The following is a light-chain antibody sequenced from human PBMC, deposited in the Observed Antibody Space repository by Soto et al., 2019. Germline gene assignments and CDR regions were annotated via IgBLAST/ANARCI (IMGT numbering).Light chain of an antibody. CDR2: KAS. V-gene: IGKV1-5*03. J-gene: IGKJ1*01. Sequence: DIQMTQSPSTLSASVGDRVTITCQASQSISDLLAWYQQKPGKAPKLLIYKASNLKSGVPSRFSGSGSGTEYTLTISSLQPDDFASYYCQQYNGYWTFGQGTKVEI. CDR1: QSISDL. CDR3: QQYNGYWT.